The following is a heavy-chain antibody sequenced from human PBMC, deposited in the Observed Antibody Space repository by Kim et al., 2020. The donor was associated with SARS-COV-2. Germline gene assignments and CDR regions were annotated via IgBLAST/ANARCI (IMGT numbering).Heavy chain of an antibody. Sequence: ASVKVSCKASGYTFTSYAMNWVRQAPGQGLEWMGWINTNTGNPTYAQGFTGRFVFSLDTSVSTAYLQISSLKAEDTAVYYCARGARYGYDSSGATYYFDYWGQGTLVTVSS. V-gene: IGHV7-4-1*02. CDR1: GYTFTSYA. CDR3: ARGARYGYDSSGATYYFDY. J-gene: IGHJ4*02. CDR2: INTNTGNP. D-gene: IGHD3-22*01.